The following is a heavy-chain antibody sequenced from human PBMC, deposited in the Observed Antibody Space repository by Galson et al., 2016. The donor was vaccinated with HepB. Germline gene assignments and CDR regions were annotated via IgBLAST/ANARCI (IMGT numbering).Heavy chain of an antibody. CDR1: GFTFSTYA. Sequence: SLRLSCAASGFTFSTYAMDWVRQAPGKGPEWVSAINGNGGSTYYTDSVKGCFTISRDNSKNTLYLQMNSLRAEDTAVYSCARWAYQSGNYRALDYWGPGTLVTVSS. V-gene: IGHV3-23*01. CDR2: INGNGGST. CDR3: ARWAYQSGNYRALDY. D-gene: IGHD3-16*02. J-gene: IGHJ4*02.